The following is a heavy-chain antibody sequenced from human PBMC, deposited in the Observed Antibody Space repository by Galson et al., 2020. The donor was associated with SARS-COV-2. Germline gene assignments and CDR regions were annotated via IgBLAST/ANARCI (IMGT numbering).Heavy chain of an antibody. V-gene: IGHV3-30*18. CDR3: AKDPRLPRVWEVSPHLAPRY. Sequence: TGGSLRLSCAASGFTFTSYGLHWVRQAPGKGLEWVAVISYDGTNKYYADSVKGRFTISRDNSKNTLYLQMNSLRAEDTAVYYCAKDPRLPRVWEVSPHLAPRYWGQGTLVTVSS. CDR2: ISYDGTNK. J-gene: IGHJ4*02. CDR1: GFTFTSYG. D-gene: IGHD3-10*01.